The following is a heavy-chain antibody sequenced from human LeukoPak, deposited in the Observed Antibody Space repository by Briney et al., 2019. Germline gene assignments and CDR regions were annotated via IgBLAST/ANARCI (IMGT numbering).Heavy chain of an antibody. CDR1: GFNLRTYW. CDR3: ARDPGYYYYGMDV. J-gene: IGHJ6*02. Sequence: PGGSLRLSCAVTGFNLRTYWIHWVRHSPGRGLEWVARINGEGSRISYAESVRGRFTISRDNAKNTAYLQMNSLRAEDTALYYCARDPGYYYYGMDVWGQGTTVVVSS. V-gene: IGHV3-74*01. CDR2: INGEGSRI.